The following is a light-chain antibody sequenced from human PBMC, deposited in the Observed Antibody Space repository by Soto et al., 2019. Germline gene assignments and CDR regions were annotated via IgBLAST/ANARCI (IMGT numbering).Light chain of an antibody. V-gene: IGKV1-5*01. Sequence: DIQMTQSPSTLPASVGDRVPITSRAIQSISSWLAWYQQKPGKAPKLLIYDASSLESGVPSRFSAWGSETDFTLTISDVQPEDFAVYYCHQRQSWPRTFGQGTKVDIK. CDR1: QSISSW. CDR3: HQRQSWPRT. CDR2: DAS. J-gene: IGKJ1*01.